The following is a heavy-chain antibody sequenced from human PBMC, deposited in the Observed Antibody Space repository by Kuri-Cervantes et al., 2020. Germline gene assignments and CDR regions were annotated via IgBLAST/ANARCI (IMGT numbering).Heavy chain of an antibody. CDR1: GFTFSSYA. V-gene: IGHV3-23*01. D-gene: IGHD3-10*01. CDR3: AREGSGWGIDY. Sequence: GGSLRLSCAASGFTFSSYAMSWVRQAPGKGLEWVSAISGSGGSTYYADSVKGRFTISRDNAKNSLYLQMNSLRAEDTAVYYCAREGSGWGIDYWGQGTLVTVSS. CDR2: ISGSGGST. J-gene: IGHJ4*02.